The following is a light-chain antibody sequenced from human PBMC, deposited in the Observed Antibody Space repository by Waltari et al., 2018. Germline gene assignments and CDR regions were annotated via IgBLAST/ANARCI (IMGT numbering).Light chain of an antibody. Sequence: DIQMTQTPYKLSASVGDIVTIPCRASQSISTWVAWYQHKPGKAPKLLIYKASTLHSDLPSRFSGSGSGTEFTLTISSLQPDDFATFYCQHYDDYPPTFGGGTKVEIK. CDR1: QSISTW. J-gene: IGKJ4*01. V-gene: IGKV1-5*03. CDR3: QHYDDYPPT. CDR2: KAS.